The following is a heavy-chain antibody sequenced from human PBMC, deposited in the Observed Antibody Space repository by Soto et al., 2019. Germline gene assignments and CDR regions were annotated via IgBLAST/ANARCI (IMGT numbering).Heavy chain of an antibody. CDR2: ISAYNGNT. V-gene: IGHV1-18*01. J-gene: IGHJ4*02. Sequence: QVQLVQSGAEVKKPGASVKVSCKASGYTFTSYGISWVRQAPGQGLEWMGWISAYNGNTNYAQKLQGRVTMTTDTCTSSADMELRSLRAADTDVYYCARGSEIRTTVTSDSWGQGTLVTVSS. CDR3: ARGSEIRTTVTSDS. D-gene: IGHD4-17*01. CDR1: GYTFTSYG.